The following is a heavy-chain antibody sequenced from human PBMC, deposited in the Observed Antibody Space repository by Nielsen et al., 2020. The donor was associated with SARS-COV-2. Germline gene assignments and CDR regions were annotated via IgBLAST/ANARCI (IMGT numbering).Heavy chain of an antibody. CDR2: SYPGDSDT. D-gene: IGHD2/OR15-2a*01. CDR1: GYSFTSYW. Sequence: GESLKISCQGSGYSFTSYWIAWVRQMPGKGLEWMGISYPGDSDTKYSPSFRGQVILSADKSISTAYLQWSSLKAADTAIYYCARHSIAGVHYNALDVWGQGTTVPVSS. J-gene: IGHJ6*02. V-gene: IGHV5-51*01. CDR3: ARHSIAGVHYNALDV.